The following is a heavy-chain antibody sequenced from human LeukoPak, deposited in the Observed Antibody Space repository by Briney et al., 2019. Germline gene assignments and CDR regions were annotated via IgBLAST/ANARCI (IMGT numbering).Heavy chain of an antibody. D-gene: IGHD4-11*01. V-gene: IGHV3-23*01. J-gene: IGHJ5*02. CDR1: GSTLSSYA. CDR2: ISGSGGRT. CDR3: AKDRGYYSTNFCDP. Sequence: GGSLRLSCAAFGSTLSSYAMSWVRQAPWKGLEWVSGISGSGGRTYYADSVKGRFTISRDNSKNTLYLQMNSLRAEDTAVYYCAKDRGYYSTNFCDPWGQGTLVTVSS.